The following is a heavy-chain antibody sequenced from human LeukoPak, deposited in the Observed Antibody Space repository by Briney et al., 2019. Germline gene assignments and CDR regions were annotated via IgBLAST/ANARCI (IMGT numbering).Heavy chain of an antibody. CDR1: GFTFSSYG. J-gene: IGHJ2*01. CDR2: ISYDGSNK. V-gene: IGHV3-30*03. CDR3: ARDHSWYFDL. Sequence: GGSLRLSCAASGFTFSSYGMHWVRQAPGKGLEWVAVISYDGSNKYYADSVKGRFTISRDNAKNSLYLQMNSLRAEDTAVYYCARDHSWYFDLWGRGTLVTVSS.